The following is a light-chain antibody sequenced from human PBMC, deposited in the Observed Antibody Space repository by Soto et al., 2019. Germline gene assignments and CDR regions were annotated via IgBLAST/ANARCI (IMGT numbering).Light chain of an antibody. J-gene: IGKJ2*01. V-gene: IGKV1-5*03. Sequence: DIQMTQSPSTLSASVGDRVSITCWASHSIGTWLAWHQQKPGKAPKSLINKASNLETVVPSRFNGSGSGTEFTLTISSLQPDDFATYFCQQYNTCPYTFGQGTKLEIK. CDR2: KAS. CDR1: HSIGTW. CDR3: QQYNTCPYT.